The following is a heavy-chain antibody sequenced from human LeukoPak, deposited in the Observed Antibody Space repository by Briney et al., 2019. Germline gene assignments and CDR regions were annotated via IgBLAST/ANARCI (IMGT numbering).Heavy chain of an antibody. CDR1: GFTFSGYE. V-gene: IGHV3-48*03. J-gene: IGHJ4*02. CDR3: ARDWAAAPVY. Sequence: GGSLRLSCAASGFTFSGYEMNWVRQAPGKGLEWVSYISSSGSTIYYADSVKGRFTVSRDNAKNSLYLQMNSLRAEDTAVYYCARDWAAAPVYWGQGTLVTVSS. CDR2: ISSSGSTI. D-gene: IGHD6-13*01.